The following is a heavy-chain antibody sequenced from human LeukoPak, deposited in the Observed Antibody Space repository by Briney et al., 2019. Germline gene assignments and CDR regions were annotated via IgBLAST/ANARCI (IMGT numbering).Heavy chain of an antibody. Sequence: PSETLSLTCTVSTDSISKSLYHWAWVRQPPGKGLEWIAEIYYQGNTYYNPSLSGRVTISVDTSKNQFSLQLNAVTAADTALYFCACVKLGYYYDTNGYFDSWGQGIPVTVSS. D-gene: IGHD3-22*01. V-gene: IGHV4-39*07. CDR3: ACVKLGYYYDTNGYFDS. J-gene: IGHJ4*02. CDR2: IYYQGNT. CDR1: TDSISKSLYH.